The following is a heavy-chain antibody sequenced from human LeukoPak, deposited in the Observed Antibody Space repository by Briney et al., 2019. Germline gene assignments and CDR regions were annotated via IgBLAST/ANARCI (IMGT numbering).Heavy chain of an antibody. V-gene: IGHV4-31*03. CDR3: ARVTYYDFWSGYYTFDY. CDR1: GGSISSGGYY. J-gene: IGHJ4*02. Sequence: SQTLSLTCTVSGGSISSGGYYWSWLRQHPGKGLEWIGYIYYSGSTYYNPSLKSRVTISVDTSKNQFSLKLSSVTAADTAVYYCARVTYYDFWSGYYTFDYWGQGTLVTVSS. D-gene: IGHD3-3*01. CDR2: IYYSGST.